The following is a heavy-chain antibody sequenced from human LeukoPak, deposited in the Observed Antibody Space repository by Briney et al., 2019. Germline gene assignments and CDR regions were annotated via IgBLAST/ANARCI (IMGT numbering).Heavy chain of an antibody. D-gene: IGHD5-24*01. J-gene: IGHJ3*01. CDR3: ARIRDGYNDAYDL. CDR2: MNPNSGNT. V-gene: IGHV1-8*01. CDR1: GYTFTSYD. Sequence: VASVKVSCKASGYTFTSYDINWVRQATGQGLEWMGWMNPNSGNTGYAQKFQGRVTLTRDTSTSTVYMELSSLRSEDTAIYYCARIRDGYNDAYDLWAQGTVVTVPS.